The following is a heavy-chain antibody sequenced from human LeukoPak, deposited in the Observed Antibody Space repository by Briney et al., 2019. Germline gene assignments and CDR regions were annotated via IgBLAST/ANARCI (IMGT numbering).Heavy chain of an antibody. CDR3: ARDLGYSSSWDYMDV. CDR1: GGSISSYY. CDR2: IYISGIT. V-gene: IGHV4-4*07. J-gene: IGHJ6*03. Sequence: KASETLSLTCTVSGGSISSYYWSWIRQPAGKGLEWIWRIYISGITNYNPSLKSRVTMSVDTSKNQFSLKLSSVTAADTAVYYCARDLGYSSSWDYMDVWGKGTTVTVSS. D-gene: IGHD6-13*01.